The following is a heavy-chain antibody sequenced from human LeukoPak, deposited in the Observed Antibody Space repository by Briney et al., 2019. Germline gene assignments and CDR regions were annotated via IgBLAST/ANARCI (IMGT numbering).Heavy chain of an antibody. CDR2: IRKDGSEK. V-gene: IGHV3-7*01. D-gene: IGHD5-18*01. Sequence: GGSLRLSCAASGFSFSSYWMSWVRQAPGKGLEWVANIRKDGSEKYYGDSVKGRFTISRDNAKNSLYLQMNSLRAEDTAVYYCARGDAAMVTFDYYYYGMDVWGQGTTVTVSS. CDR3: ARGDAAMVTFDYYYYGMDV. J-gene: IGHJ6*02. CDR1: GFSFSSYW.